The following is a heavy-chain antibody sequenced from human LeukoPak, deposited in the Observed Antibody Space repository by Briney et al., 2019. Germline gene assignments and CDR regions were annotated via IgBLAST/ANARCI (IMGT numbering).Heavy chain of an antibody. CDR2: INHSGST. Sequence: KPSETLSLTCAVYGGSLSGYYWSWIRQPPGRGLEWIGEINHSGSTNYNPSLKSRVTISVDTSKNQFSLKLSSVTAADTAVYYCARTNSKKAYYYYYMDVWGKGTTVTVSS. V-gene: IGHV4-34*01. CDR1: GGSLSGYY. J-gene: IGHJ6*03. CDR3: ARTNSKKAYYYYYMDV. D-gene: IGHD4-11*01.